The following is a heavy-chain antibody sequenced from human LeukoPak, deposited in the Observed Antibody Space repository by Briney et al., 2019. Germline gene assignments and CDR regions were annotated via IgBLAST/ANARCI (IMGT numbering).Heavy chain of an antibody. Sequence: GGSLRLSCAGSGFPFSSYAMNWVRLTPGEGLEWVASIGSTGSHIYYADSVKGRFTISRDNANNSLFLQMDSLTGEDTAMYYCARESGHSFGYCDSWGQGILVTVSS. CDR1: GFPFSSYA. CDR3: ARESGHSFGYCDS. CDR2: IGSTGSHI. J-gene: IGHJ4*02. V-gene: IGHV3-21*01. D-gene: IGHD5-18*01.